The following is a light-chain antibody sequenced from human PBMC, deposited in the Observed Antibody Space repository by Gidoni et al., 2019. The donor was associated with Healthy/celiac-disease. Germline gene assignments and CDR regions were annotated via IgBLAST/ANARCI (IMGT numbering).Light chain of an antibody. Sequence: EIVMTQSPATLSVSPGERATLSCRASPSVSSNLAWYQQKPGQAPGLLIYGASTRATGIPARFSGSGSGTEFTLTISSLQSEDFAVYYCQQYNNWPPYTFSQGTKLEIK. V-gene: IGKV3-15*01. J-gene: IGKJ2*01. CDR2: GAS. CDR1: PSVSSN. CDR3: QQYNNWPPYT.